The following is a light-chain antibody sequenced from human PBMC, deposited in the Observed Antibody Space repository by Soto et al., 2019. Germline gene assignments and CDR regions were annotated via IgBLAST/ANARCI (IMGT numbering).Light chain of an antibody. CDR3: QEYETFSGT. CDR2: DAS. J-gene: IGKJ1*01. Sequence: DIQMTQSPSTLSASVGDTVTVTCRASQSVSGWLAWYQQKPGEAPKLLIYDASALPRGVPSRFSGSGSGTKFTHTIASLQRDDFATYYCQEYETFSGTFGPGTKVDIK. CDR1: QSVSGW. V-gene: IGKV1-5*01.